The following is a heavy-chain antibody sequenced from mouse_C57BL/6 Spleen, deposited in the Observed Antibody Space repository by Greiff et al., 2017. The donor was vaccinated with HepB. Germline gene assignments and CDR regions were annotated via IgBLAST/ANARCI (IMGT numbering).Heavy chain of an antibody. CDR3: ARHGTTVVDWCAY. CDR2: ISGGGGNT. J-gene: IGHJ3*01. Sequence: EVKLVESGGGLVKPGGSLKLSCAASGFTFSSYTMSWVRQTPEKRLEWVATISGGGGNTYYPDSVKGRFTISRDNAKNTLYLQMSSLRSEDTALYYCARHGTTVVDWCAYWGQGTLVTVSA. D-gene: IGHD1-1*01. CDR1: GFTFSSYT. V-gene: IGHV5-9*01.